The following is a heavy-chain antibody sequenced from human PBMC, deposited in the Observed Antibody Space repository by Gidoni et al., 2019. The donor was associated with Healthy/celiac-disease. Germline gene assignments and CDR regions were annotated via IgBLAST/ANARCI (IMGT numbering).Heavy chain of an antibody. CDR3: ASNRERYCSSTSCYRYYGMDV. Sequence: QVQLQESGPGLVKPSETLSLTCTVSGGSISSYYWRWIRQPAGKGLELIGRIYTSGSTNYNPSLKSRVTMSVDTTKNQFSLKLSSVTAADTAVYYCASNRERYCSSTSCYRYYGMDVWGQGTTVTVSS. CDR2: IYTSGST. CDR1: GGSISSYY. J-gene: IGHJ6*02. V-gene: IGHV4-4*07. D-gene: IGHD2-2*02.